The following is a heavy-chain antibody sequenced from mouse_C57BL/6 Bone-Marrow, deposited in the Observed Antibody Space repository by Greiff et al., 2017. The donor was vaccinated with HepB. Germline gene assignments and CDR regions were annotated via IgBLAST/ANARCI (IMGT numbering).Heavy chain of an antibody. Sequence: VRCSSLAELVRPGASVKLSCTASGFNIKDDYMHWVKQRPEQGLEWIGWIDPENGDTEYASQFQGKATITADTSSNTAYLQLSSLTSEDTAVYYCTTAITTVVYYAMDYWGQGTSVTVSS. V-gene: IGHV14-4*01. CDR3: TTAITTVVYYAMDY. D-gene: IGHD1-1*01. J-gene: IGHJ4*01. CDR1: GFNIKDDY. CDR2: IDPENGDT.